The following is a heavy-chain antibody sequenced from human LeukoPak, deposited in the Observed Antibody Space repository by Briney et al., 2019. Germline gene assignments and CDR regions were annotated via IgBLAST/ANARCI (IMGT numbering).Heavy chain of an antibody. CDR3: ARDSHSVDTATPRGFDP. J-gene: IGHJ5*02. CDR2: FHDSGSA. CDR1: GGSFSSYF. D-gene: IGHD2-15*01. V-gene: IGHV4-59*01. Sequence: SETLSLTCAVYGGSFSSYFWSWLRQPPGKGLEWIGYFHDSGSANFNPSLKSRITISVDTSKNQFSLKLRSVTAADTAVYYCARDSHSVDTATPRGFDPWGQGTLVTVSS.